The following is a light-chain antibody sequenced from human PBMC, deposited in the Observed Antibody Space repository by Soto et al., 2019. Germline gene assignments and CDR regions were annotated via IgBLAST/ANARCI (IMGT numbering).Light chain of an antibody. Sequence: QSALTHPPSASGSPGQSVTISCTGTSTDIGGYNFVSWYQQQPGKAPTLLIYEVYKRRSGVPDRFSGSKSGNTASLTVSGLPADDEADYYCTSFARSEDPCVVFGGGTKLTVL. CDR3: TSFARSEDPCVV. V-gene: IGLV2-8*01. CDR1: STDIGGYNF. CDR2: EVY. J-gene: IGLJ2*01.